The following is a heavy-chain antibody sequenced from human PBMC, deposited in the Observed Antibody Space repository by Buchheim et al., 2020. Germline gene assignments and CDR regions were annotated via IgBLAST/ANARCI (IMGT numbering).Heavy chain of an antibody. CDR3: ARDGTKWSSDY. V-gene: IGHV1-46*04. J-gene: IGHJ4*02. CDR1: GYTFTRFN. Sequence: QVQLVQSGAEVKKPGASVKVSCKASGYTFTRFNMHWVRQAPGQGLEWMGIINPSDDVTAYAQKLQDRVTVTRDTSTSTVYMELSSLRSEDTAVYYCARDGTKWSSDYWGQGTL. CDR2: INPSDDVT. D-gene: IGHD2-15*01.